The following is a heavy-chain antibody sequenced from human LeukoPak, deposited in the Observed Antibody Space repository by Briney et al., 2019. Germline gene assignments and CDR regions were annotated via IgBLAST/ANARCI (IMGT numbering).Heavy chain of an antibody. J-gene: IGHJ4*02. V-gene: IGHV4-59*01. CDR3: ARGTMTTVTYYFDY. CDR1: GGSINGYY. D-gene: IGHD4-17*01. Sequence: PSETLSLTCTVSGGSINGYYWSWIRQPPGKGLEWIGYISYSGSTNYNPSLKSRVTISVDTKQFSLKLSSVTAADTAVYYCARGTMTTVTYYFDYWGQGTLVTVSS. CDR2: ISYSGST.